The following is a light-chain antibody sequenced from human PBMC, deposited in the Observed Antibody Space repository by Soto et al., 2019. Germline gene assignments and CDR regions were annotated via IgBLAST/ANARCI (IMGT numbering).Light chain of an antibody. CDR3: CSYAGSSTPV. Sequence: QSVLTQPASVSGSPGQSITISCTGTRSDVGSYNLVSWYQQHPGKAPKLMIHEGSKRPSGVSNRFSGSKSANTASLTISGLQAEDEADYYCCSYAGSSTPVFGRGTKRTVL. J-gene: IGLJ2*01. V-gene: IGLV2-23*01. CDR2: EGS. CDR1: RSDVGSYNL.